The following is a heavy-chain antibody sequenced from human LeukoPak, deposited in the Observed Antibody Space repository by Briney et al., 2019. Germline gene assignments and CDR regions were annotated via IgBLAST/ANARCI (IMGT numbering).Heavy chain of an antibody. J-gene: IGHJ4*02. V-gene: IGHV4-38-2*02. CDR2: IYHNGST. D-gene: IGHD1-7*01. CDR1: GYSLSSGYY. Sequence: SETLSLTCTVSGYSLSSGYYWGWIRPPPGKGLEWIGSIYHNGSTYYNPSLKSRVTISVDTSKNQFSLKVSSVNAADTAVYYCARHQLELHYFDYWGQGTLVTVSS. CDR3: ARHQLELHYFDY.